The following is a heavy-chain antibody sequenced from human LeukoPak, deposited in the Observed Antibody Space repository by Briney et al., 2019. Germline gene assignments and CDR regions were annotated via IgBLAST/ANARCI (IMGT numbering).Heavy chain of an antibody. Sequence: GSSVKVSCKASGGTFSSYAVSWVRQAPGQGLEWMGRIIPILGIANYAQKFQGRVTITADKSTSTAYMELSSLRSEDTAVYYCATGVEAPPLGMDVWGQGTTVTVSS. V-gene: IGHV1-69*04. CDR3: ATGVEAPPLGMDV. CDR2: IIPILGIA. J-gene: IGHJ6*02. CDR1: GGTFSSYA. D-gene: IGHD3-3*01.